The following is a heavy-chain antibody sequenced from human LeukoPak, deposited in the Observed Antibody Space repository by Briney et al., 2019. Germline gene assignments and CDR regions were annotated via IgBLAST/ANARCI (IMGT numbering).Heavy chain of an antibody. Sequence: GGSLRLSCAASGFTFSYAWMTGVRQAAGKGLEWVGRIKSKTDGGTTDYAAPVKGRFTISRDDSKNTLYLQMNSLKSEDTAVYHCATSSSHSYGYPGHYFDYWGQGTLVTVSS. D-gene: IGHD5-18*01. CDR1: GFTFSYAW. V-gene: IGHV3-15*01. CDR2: IKSKTDGGTT. CDR3: ATSSSHSYGYPGHYFDY. J-gene: IGHJ4*02.